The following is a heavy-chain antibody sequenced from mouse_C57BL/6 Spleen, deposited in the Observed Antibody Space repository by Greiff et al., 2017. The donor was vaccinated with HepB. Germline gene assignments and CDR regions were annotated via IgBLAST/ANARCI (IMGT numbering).Heavy chain of an antibody. Sequence: EVKLVESGGDLVKPGGSLKLSCAASGFTFSSYGMSWVRQTPDKRLEWVATISSGGSYTYYPDSVKGRFTISRDNAKNTLYLQMSSLKSEDTAMYYCARPLYYYGSRASYAMDYWGQGTSVTVSS. J-gene: IGHJ4*01. CDR1: GFTFSSYG. CDR3: ARPLYYYGSRASYAMDY. CDR2: ISSGGSYT. V-gene: IGHV5-6*01. D-gene: IGHD1-1*01.